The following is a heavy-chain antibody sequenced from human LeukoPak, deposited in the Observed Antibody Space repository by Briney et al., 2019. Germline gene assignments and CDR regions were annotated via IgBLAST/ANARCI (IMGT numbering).Heavy chain of an antibody. CDR3: ARHPSYTSGWPLDY. Sequence: GESLKISGKGSGYSVTNNWIGWVRQMPGRGLEWMGIIYPDDSDTRYSPSFQGQVTISADKSINTAYLQWSSLKASDTAMYYCARHPSYTSGWPLDYWGQGTLVTVSS. V-gene: IGHV5-51*01. J-gene: IGHJ4*02. CDR1: GYSVTNNW. D-gene: IGHD6-19*01. CDR2: IYPDDSDT.